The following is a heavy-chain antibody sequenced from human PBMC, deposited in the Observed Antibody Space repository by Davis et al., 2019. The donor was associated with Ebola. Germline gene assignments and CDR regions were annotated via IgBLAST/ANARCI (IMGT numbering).Heavy chain of an antibody. V-gene: IGHV3-48*02. CDR3: VREWFGETD. J-gene: IGHJ4*02. D-gene: IGHD3-10*01. CDR2: ISSSSSTI. Sequence: GESLKISCAASGFTFSSYWMSWVRQAPGKGLEWVSYISSSSSTIYYADSVKGRFTISRDNARKSLYLQMNSLGDEDTAVYYCVREWFGETDWGQGTLVTVSS. CDR1: GFTFSSYW.